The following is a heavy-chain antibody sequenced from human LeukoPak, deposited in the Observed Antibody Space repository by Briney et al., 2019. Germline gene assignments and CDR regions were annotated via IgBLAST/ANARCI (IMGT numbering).Heavy chain of an antibody. Sequence: PGGSLILSCAASGFTFSSYIMNWVRQAPGKGLEWVSSISSSSSYIYYADSVKGRFTISRDNAKNPLYLQMNSLRAEDTAVYYCARRPSPYADYDSARREESDYWGQGTLVTVSS. J-gene: IGHJ4*02. V-gene: IGHV3-21*01. CDR1: GFTFSSYI. CDR3: ARRPSPYADYDSARREESDY. CDR2: ISSSSSYI. D-gene: IGHD4-17*01.